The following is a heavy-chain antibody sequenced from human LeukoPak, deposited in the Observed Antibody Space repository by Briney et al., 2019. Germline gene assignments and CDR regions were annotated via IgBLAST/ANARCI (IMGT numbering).Heavy chain of an antibody. V-gene: IGHV3-21*06. J-gene: IGHJ4*02. CDR3: ARAGTCSSTSCDGGIEY. Sequence: GGVLRLSCAASGFAFSSYNMKWVRQAPGKGLEWVSFISTTSTYIYYADSVKGRFTVSRDNSKNLLYLQMDSLRVEDTAVYYCARAGTCSSTSCDGGIEYWGQGTLVTVSS. D-gene: IGHD2-2*01. CDR1: GFAFSSYN. CDR2: ISTTSTYI.